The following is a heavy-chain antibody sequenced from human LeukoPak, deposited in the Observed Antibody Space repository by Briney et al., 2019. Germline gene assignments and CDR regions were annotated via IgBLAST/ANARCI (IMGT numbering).Heavy chain of an antibody. Sequence: GGSLRLSCAGSGFTFSTYWMSWVRHAPGRGLEWVASIEGDGSEKYYVESVRGRFTISRDNPKNSLYLQMNSLRAEDTAVYYCARGTRWGQGTLVTVSS. CDR1: GFTFSTYW. CDR3: ARGTR. J-gene: IGHJ4*02. V-gene: IGHV3-7*01. CDR2: IEGDGSEK.